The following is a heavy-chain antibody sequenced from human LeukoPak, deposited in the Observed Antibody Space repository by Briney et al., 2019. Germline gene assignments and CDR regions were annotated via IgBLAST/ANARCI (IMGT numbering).Heavy chain of an antibody. CDR3: ARSRRGIAAAGMSKNYYGMDV. V-gene: IGHV1-2*02. J-gene: IGHJ6*02. Sequence: ASVKVSCKASGYTFTGYYMHWVRQAPGQGLEWMGWINPNSGGTNYAQKFQGRVTMTRDTSISTAYMELSRLRSDDTAVYYCARSRRGIAAAGMSKNYYGMDVWGQGTTVTVSS. D-gene: IGHD6-13*01. CDR2: INPNSGGT. CDR1: GYTFTGYY.